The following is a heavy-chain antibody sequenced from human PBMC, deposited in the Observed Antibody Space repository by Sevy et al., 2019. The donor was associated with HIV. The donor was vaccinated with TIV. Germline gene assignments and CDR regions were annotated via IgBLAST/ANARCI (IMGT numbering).Heavy chain of an antibody. CDR1: GYTFTSYG. J-gene: IGHJ3*02. V-gene: IGHV1-18*01. D-gene: IGHD1-26*01. CDR3: ARSTFRYSGSLAIHAFDI. Sequence: GESLKISCKASGYTFTSYGISWVRQAPGQGLEWMGWISAYNGNTNYAQKLQGRVTMTTDTSTSTAYMELRSLRSDDTAVYYCARSTFRYSGSLAIHAFDIWGQGTMVTVSS. CDR2: ISAYNGNT.